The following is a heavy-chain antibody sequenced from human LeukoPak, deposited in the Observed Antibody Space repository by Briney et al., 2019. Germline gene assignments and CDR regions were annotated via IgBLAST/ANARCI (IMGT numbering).Heavy chain of an antibody. V-gene: IGHV6-1*01. D-gene: IGHD3-10*01. CDR2: TYYNSKWYN. CDR1: GDSVSSNSAA. CDR3: ARRRYYGYVGYFDY. J-gene: IGHJ4*02. Sequence: SQTLSLTCAISGDSVSSNSAAWNWFRQSPSRGLEWLGRTYYNSKWYNDYAVSVKSRIAINPDTSRNQFSLQLNSVTPEDTAVYFCARRRYYGYVGYFDYWGQGTLVTVSS.